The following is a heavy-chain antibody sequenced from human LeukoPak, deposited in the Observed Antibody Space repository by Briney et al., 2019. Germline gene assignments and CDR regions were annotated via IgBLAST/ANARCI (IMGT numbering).Heavy chain of an antibody. CDR1: GGSFSGYY. Sequence: NTSETLSLTCAVYGGSFSGYYWSWIRQPPGKGLEWIGEINHSGSTNYNPSLKSRVTISVDTSKNQFSLKLSSVTAADTAVYYCSRGKSSSWYLGANWFDPWGQGTLVTVSS. CDR2: INHSGST. D-gene: IGHD6-13*01. J-gene: IGHJ5*02. CDR3: SRGKSSSWYLGANWFDP. V-gene: IGHV4-34*01.